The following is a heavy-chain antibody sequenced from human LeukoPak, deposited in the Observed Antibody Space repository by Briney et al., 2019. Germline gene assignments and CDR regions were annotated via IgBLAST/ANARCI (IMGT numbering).Heavy chain of an antibody. J-gene: IGHJ4*02. D-gene: IGHD2-2*01. CDR2: ISYDGSNK. Sequence: GSLRLSCAASGFTFSSYAMHWVRQAPGKGLEWVAVISYDGSNKYYADSVKGRFTISRDNSKNTLYLQMNSLRAEDTAVYYCARDGYNYCSSTSCYAAGGVYYFDYWGQGTLVTVSS. CDR1: GFTFSSYA. CDR3: ARDGYNYCSSTSCYAAGGVYYFDY. V-gene: IGHV3-30-3*01.